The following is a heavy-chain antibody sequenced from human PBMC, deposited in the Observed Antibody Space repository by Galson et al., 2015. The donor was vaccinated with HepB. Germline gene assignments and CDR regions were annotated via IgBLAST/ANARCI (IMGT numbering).Heavy chain of an antibody. CDR2: ISSKANSHAT. CDR1: GFTFSGSA. D-gene: IGHD5-24*01. Sequence: SLRLSCAASGFTFSGSAMHWVRQASGKGLEWVGRISSKANSHATAYPASVRGRFTISRDDSKNTAYLQMNSLKTEDTAVYFCTRGDMASIKGMDYWGQGTLVTVSS. J-gene: IGHJ4*02. V-gene: IGHV3-73*01. CDR3: TRGDMASIKGMDY.